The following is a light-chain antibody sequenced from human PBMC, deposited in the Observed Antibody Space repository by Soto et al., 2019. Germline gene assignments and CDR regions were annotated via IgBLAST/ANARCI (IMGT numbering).Light chain of an antibody. CDR1: SSDVGNHNY. CDR2: EVT. CDR3: SSYTSSSTWV. Sequence: SALTQPASVSGSPGQSITISCTGTSSDVGNHNYVSWYQQHPGKAPKLMIYEVTNRPSGVSNRFSGSKSGNTASLTISGLQAEDEGDYYCSSYTSSSTWVFGGGTKLTVL. V-gene: IGLV2-14*01. J-gene: IGLJ3*02.